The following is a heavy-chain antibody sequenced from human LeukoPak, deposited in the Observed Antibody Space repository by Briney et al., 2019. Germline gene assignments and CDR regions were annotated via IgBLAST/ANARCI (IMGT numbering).Heavy chain of an antibody. V-gene: IGHV3-48*02. CDR3: ARGEHRSAWLIDY. D-gene: IGHD3-3*01. CDR1: GFTFSDYS. Sequence: GGSLRLSCVTPGFTFSDYSMNWVRQAPGKGLEWISYITASSDNINYADSVRGRFTISRDNAKNSLYLQMNSLRDDDTAVYYCARGEHRSAWLIDYWGQGTLVTVSS. J-gene: IGHJ4*02. CDR2: ITASSDNI.